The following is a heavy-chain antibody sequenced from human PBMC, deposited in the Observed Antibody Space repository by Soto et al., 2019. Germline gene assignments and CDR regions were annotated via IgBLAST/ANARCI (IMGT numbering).Heavy chain of an antibody. CDR3: ARRGVRYSSPGWFDP. CDR2: IYPGDSDT. J-gene: IGHJ5*02. CDR1: GYSFTSYW. V-gene: IGHV5-51*01. D-gene: IGHD6-19*01. Sequence: GASLKISCKGSGYSFTSYWIGWVRQMPGKGLEWMGIIYPGDSDTRYSPSFQGQVTISADKSISTAYLQWSSLKASDTAMYYCARRGVRYSSPGWFDPWGQGTLGTVSS.